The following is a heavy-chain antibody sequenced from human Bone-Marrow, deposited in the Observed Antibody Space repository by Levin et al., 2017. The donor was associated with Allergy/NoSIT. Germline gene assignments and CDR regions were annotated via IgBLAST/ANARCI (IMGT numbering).Heavy chain of an antibody. J-gene: IGHJ4*02. CDR1: GFALNNYP. CDR2: ITHRT. D-gene: IGHD6-25*01. V-gene: IGHV3-23*01. Sequence: LGESLKISCTASGFALNNYPMSWVRQAPGRGLEWVSSITHRTYLADSVEDRFTVSRDNSKNTVYLQMKSLRVDDTAIYFCAKPTPAASAADYWGQGTLVTVSS. CDR3: AKPTPAASAADY.